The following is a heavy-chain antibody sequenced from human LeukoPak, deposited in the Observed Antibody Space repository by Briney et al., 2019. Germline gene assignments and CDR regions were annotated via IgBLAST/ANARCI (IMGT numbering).Heavy chain of an antibody. J-gene: IGHJ4*02. D-gene: IGHD3-10*01. CDR2: INHSGGT. CDR1: GASFSGYY. CDR3: ARGQLLYGSGSYLNY. Sequence: SETLSLTCAVYGASFSGYYWSWIRQAPGKGLEWIGEINHSGGTNYNPSLKSRVAISVDTSKNQFFLKLSSVTAADTAVYHCARGQLLYGSGSYLNYWGQGTLVTVSS. V-gene: IGHV4-34*01.